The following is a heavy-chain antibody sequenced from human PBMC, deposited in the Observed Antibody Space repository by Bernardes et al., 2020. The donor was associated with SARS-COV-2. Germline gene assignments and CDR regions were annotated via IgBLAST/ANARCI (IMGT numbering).Heavy chain of an antibody. J-gene: IGHJ4*02. CDR1: GYNFNTQW. Sequence: SLKISCGGSGYNFNTQWVAWVRQVAGKGLEYMGIIYPGDSETKYGPSFQGRVTISADKSINTVYLQWNRLEASDTAMYYCATSPILSGWPFDHWGQGTLITVSS. D-gene: IGHD6-19*01. CDR2: IYPGDSET. V-gene: IGHV5-51*01. CDR3: ATSPILSGWPFDH.